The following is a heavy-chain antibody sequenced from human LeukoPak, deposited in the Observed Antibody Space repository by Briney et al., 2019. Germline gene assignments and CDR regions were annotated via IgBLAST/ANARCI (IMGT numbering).Heavy chain of an antibody. J-gene: IGHJ5*02. CDR1: GYTFTSYD. D-gene: IGHD2-15*01. V-gene: IGHV1-8*01. CDR3: ARGRMVVAASPFDP. CDR2: MNPNSGNT. Sequence: ASVKVSCKASGYTFTSYDINWVRQATGQGLEWMGWMNPNSGNTGYAQKFQGRVTMTRNTSISTAYMELSSLRSEDTAVYYCARGRMVVAASPFDPWGQGTLVTVSS.